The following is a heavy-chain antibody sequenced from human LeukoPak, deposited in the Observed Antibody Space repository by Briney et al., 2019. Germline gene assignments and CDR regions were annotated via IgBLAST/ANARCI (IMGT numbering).Heavy chain of an antibody. CDR3: ARTQSVVTATGWFDP. CDR2: INHSGST. Sequence: SETLSLTCAVYGGSFSGYYWSWIRQPPGKGLEWIGEINHSGSTNYNPSLKSRVTISVDTSKNQFSLKLSSVTAADTAVYYCARTQSVVTATGWFDPWGQGTLVTVSS. V-gene: IGHV4-34*01. J-gene: IGHJ5*02. CDR1: GGSFSGYY. D-gene: IGHD2-21*02.